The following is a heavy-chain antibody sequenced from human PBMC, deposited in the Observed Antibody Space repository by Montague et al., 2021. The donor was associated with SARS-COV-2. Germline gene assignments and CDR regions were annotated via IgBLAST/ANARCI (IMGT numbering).Heavy chain of an antibody. D-gene: IGHD6-13*01. J-gene: IGHJ6*02. CDR3: TRDRGIAAADNYYYGMDV. Sequence: SETLSLTRTLSGDSIRSYHCTWIRQPPGKGLEWIGRISDSGRTIXNPSLKSRVTISVDTSKNQFFLNLRSMVAADTAIYYCTRDRGIAAADNYYYGMDVWGPGTTVTVSS. V-gene: IGHV4-59*13. CDR2: ISDSGRT. CDR1: GDSIRSYH.